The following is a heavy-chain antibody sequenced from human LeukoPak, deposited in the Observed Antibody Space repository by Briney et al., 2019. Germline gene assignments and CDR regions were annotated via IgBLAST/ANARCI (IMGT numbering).Heavy chain of an antibody. J-gene: IGHJ4*02. Sequence: SETLSLTCTVSGGSISSYYWSWIRQPPGKGLEWIGEINHSGSTNYNPSLKSRVTISVDTSKNQFSLKLSSVTAADTAVYYCARAYRMYSSSWYRYWGQGTLVTVSS. D-gene: IGHD6-13*01. CDR2: INHSGST. CDR1: GGSISSYY. CDR3: ARAYRMYSSSWYRY. V-gene: IGHV4-34*01.